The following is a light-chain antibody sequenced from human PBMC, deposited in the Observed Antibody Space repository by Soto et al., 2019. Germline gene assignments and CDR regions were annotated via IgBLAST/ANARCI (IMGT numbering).Light chain of an antibody. V-gene: IGLV2-14*03. CDR1: SSDVGGYNY. CDR2: DVS. J-gene: IGLJ2*01. Sequence: QSALTQPASVSGSPGQSITISCTGISSDVGGYNYVSWYQQHPGKVPKLMIYDVSNRPSGVSNRFSGSKSGSTASLTISGLQAEDEADYYCSSYTSSSVILGGGTKLTVL. CDR3: SSYTSSSVI.